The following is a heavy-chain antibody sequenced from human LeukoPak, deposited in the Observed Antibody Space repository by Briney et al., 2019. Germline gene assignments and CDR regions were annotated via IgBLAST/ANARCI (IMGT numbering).Heavy chain of an antibody. J-gene: IGHJ4*02. CDR2: INWNGGST. CDR3: ARGRFLEWSVTLKYYFDY. V-gene: IGHV3-20*04. CDR1: GFTFDDYG. D-gene: IGHD3-3*01. Sequence: GGSLRLSCAASGFTFDDYGMSWVRQAPGKGLEWVSGINWNGGSTGYADSVKGRFTISRDNAKNSLYLQLNSLRAEDTALYYCARGRFLEWSVTLKYYFDYWGQGTLVTVSS.